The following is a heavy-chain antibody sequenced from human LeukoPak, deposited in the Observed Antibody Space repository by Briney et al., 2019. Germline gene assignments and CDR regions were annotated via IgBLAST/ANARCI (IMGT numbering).Heavy chain of an antibody. CDR2: IYHSGST. V-gene: IGHV4-4*02. J-gene: IGHJ4*02. CDR3: ARERVVIIPDYFDY. D-gene: IGHD3-22*01. CDR1: GGSISSSNW. Sequence: PSGTLSLTCAVSGGSISSSNWWSWVRQPPGKGLEWIGEIYHSGSTNYNPSLKSRVTISVDTSKNQFSLKLSSVTAADTAVYYCARERVVIIPDYFDYWGQGTLVTVSS.